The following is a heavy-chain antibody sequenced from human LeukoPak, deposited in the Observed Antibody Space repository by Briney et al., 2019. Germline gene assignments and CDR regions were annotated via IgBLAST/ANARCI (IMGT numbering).Heavy chain of an antibody. Sequence: ASVKVSCKASGYTFTGYYMHWVRQAPGQGLEWMGWINPNSGGTNYAQKFQGRVTMTRDTSISTAYMELSRLRSDDTAVYYCARDDIVVVRRYYGMDVWGQGTLVTVSS. CDR1: GYTFTGYY. V-gene: IGHV1-2*02. CDR3: ARDDIVVVRRYYGMDV. J-gene: IGHJ6*02. CDR2: INPNSGGT. D-gene: IGHD2-15*01.